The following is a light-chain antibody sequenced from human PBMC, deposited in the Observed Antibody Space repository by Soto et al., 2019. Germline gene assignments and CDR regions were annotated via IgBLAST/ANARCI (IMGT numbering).Light chain of an antibody. Sequence: QSVLTQPASVSGSPGQSITISCTGASSDVGTYNLVSWYQQHPGKAPKLMIYDVSKRPSGVSNRFSASKSGNTASLTISGLQAEDEADYYCCSYAGSGTRVVVGGGTKLTVL. CDR1: SSDVGTYNL. CDR2: DVS. V-gene: IGLV2-23*02. CDR3: CSYAGSGTRVV. J-gene: IGLJ2*01.